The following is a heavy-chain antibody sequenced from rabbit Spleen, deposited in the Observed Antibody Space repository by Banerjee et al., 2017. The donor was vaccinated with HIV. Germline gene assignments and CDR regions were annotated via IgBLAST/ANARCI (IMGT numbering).Heavy chain of an antibody. V-gene: IGHV1S40*01. CDR1: GFSFNSGYD. CDR2: INIASMIT. D-gene: IGHD5-1*01. CDR3: ARDSYGSYGDNTLSL. J-gene: IGHJ6*01. Sequence: QQLVESGGGLVKPGASLTLTCKASGFSFNSGYDMCWVRQAPGKGLEWIGCINIASMITYYASWAKGRFTISKTSSTTVTLQLNGLTAADTATYFCARDSYGSYGDNTLSLWGPGTLVTVS.